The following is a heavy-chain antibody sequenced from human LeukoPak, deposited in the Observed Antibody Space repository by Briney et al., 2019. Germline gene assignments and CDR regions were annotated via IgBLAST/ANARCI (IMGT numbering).Heavy chain of an antibody. CDR1: GFAFNNAW. V-gene: IGHV3-15*07. J-gene: IGHJ4*02. CDR2: IKSKTDGGTT. Sequence: PGGSLSLSCAASGFAFNNAWMNWVRQAPGKGLEWVGRIKSKTDGGTTDYAAPVKGRFTISRDDSKNTLYLQMNSLKTEDTAVYYCTTGIAAAGATYWGQGTLVTVSS. D-gene: IGHD6-13*01. CDR3: TTGIAAAGATY.